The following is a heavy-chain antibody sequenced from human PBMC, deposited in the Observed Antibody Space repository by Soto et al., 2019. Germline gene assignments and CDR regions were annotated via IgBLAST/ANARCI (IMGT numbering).Heavy chain of an antibody. CDR3: ARDVGYAMDV. D-gene: IGHD3-16*01. J-gene: IGHJ6*02. CDR1: GFTFNVHW. V-gene: IGHV3-74*01. CDR2: ITGDGSGT. Sequence: VQLVESGGGLVQPGGSLRLSCAASGFTFNVHWMHWVRQAPGKGLVWVSRITGDGSGTTYADSVKGRFTIFRDNAKNTLYLQMNSLRADDTAVYYCARDVGYAMDVWGQGTTVTVSS.